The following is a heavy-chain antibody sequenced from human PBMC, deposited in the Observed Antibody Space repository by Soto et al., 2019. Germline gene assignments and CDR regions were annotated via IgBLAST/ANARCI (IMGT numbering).Heavy chain of an antibody. CDR3: ARDAGKNYDSSGYFWGNYYYYGMDV. J-gene: IGHJ6*02. V-gene: IGHV1-69*06. Sequence: GASVKVSCKAPGGTFSDYATSWVRQAPGQGLEWMGGIIPIFGTTNYAQKFQGRVTITADKSTSTAYMDLSSLRSEDTAVYYCARDAGKNYDSSGYFWGNYYYYGMDVWGQGTTVTVSS. CDR1: GGTFSDYA. CDR2: IIPIFGTT. D-gene: IGHD3-22*01.